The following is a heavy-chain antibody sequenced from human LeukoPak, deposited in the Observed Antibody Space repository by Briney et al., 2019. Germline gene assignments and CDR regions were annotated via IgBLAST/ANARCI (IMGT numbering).Heavy chain of an antibody. CDR1: GYTFIFYG. J-gene: IGHJ1*01. Sequence: AAVKVSCKASGYTFIFYGFSWVRQAPGRGVEGMGWISAHNGETYSAQKFQGRVTMTIDISTSTAYMELSSLTADDTAVYYCARDGSGTHYNVPLQHWGQGTLVTVSS. V-gene: IGHV1-18*04. CDR2: ISAHNGET. D-gene: IGHD3-10*01. CDR3: ARDGSGTHYNVPLQH.